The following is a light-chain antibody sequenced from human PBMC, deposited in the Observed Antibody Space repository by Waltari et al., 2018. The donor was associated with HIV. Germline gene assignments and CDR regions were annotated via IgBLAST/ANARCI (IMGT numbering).Light chain of an antibody. CDR3: ATWDDSLNVYI. CDR2: SNN. V-gene: IGLV1-44*01. J-gene: IGLJ1*01. Sequence: QSVLTQPPSASGTPGQRVTISCSGSISNIGSNTVNWYQQLPGAAPRLLMYSNNQRPSGVPDRFSGSKSGTSASLAISGLQSEDEADYYCATWDDSLNVYIFWTGTKVTGL. CDR1: ISNIGSNT.